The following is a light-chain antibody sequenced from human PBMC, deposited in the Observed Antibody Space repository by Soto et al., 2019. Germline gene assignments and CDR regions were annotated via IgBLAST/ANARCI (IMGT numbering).Light chain of an antibody. CDR3: QQSYSPTT. Sequence: DIQMTQSPSSLSASVGDRVTITCRASQSISTYVNWYQHKPGKAPKLLIYAALVLQGGVPSRFSGSGSGTAFTLTINNLQPEDLGTYYCQQSYSPTTFGGGTKVEIK. CDR1: QSISTY. J-gene: IGKJ4*01. CDR2: AAL. V-gene: IGKV1-39*01.